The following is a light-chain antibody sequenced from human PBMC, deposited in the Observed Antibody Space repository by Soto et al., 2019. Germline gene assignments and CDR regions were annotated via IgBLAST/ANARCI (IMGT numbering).Light chain of an antibody. J-gene: IGLJ2*01. CDR3: AAWDDSRYGVV. V-gene: IGLV1-44*01. CDR2: RSD. CDR1: SSNIGSNH. Sequence: QPVLTQSPSASRTPGQRVIIACSGSSSNIGSNHVNWYRHLPGAAPKLLIFRSDQRPSGVPDRFSGSKSGTTASLAISGLQSGDEADYYCAAWDDSRYGVVFGGGTQLTVL.